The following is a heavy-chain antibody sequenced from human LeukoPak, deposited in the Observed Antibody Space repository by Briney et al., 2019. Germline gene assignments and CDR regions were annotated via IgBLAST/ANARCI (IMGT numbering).Heavy chain of an antibody. CDR1: GFTFDDYG. CDR2: INWNGGST. CDR3: ASNSGWYQVYSDAFDI. D-gene: IGHD6-19*01. Sequence: GGSLRLSCAASGFTFDDYGMSWVRQAPGKGLEWVSGINWNGGSTGYADSVKGRFTISRDNAKNSLYLQMNSLRAEDTAVYYCASNSGWYQVYSDAFDIWGQGTMVTVSS. J-gene: IGHJ3*02. V-gene: IGHV3-20*04.